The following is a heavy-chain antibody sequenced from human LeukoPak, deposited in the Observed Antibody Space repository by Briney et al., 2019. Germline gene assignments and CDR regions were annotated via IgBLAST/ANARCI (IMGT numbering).Heavy chain of an antibody. CDR3: AKYVGPSGSNYYGLDV. D-gene: IGHD1-26*01. CDR2: ISASGGST. Sequence: GGSLRLSCVVSGFTFSSYAMNWVRQAPGKGLEWVSGISASGGSTYHTNSVKGRFTISRDNSKNTLFMQVNSLRDEDTALYYCAKYVGPSGSNYYGLDVWGQGTAVTVSS. J-gene: IGHJ6*02. V-gene: IGHV3-23*01. CDR1: GFTFSSYA.